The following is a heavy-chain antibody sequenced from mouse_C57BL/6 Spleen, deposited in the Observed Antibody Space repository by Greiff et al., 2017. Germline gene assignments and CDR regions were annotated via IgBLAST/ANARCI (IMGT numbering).Heavy chain of an antibody. Sequence: VKLQQPGAELVMPGASVKLSCKASGYTFTSYWMHWVKQRPGQGLEWIGEIDPSDSYTNYNQKFKGKSTLTVDKSSSTAYMQLSSLTSEDSAVYYGARLRSDFDVWGTGTTVTVSS. D-gene: IGHD1-1*01. V-gene: IGHV1-69*01. CDR2: IDPSDSYT. J-gene: IGHJ1*03. CDR1: GYTFTSYW. CDR3: ARLRSDFDV.